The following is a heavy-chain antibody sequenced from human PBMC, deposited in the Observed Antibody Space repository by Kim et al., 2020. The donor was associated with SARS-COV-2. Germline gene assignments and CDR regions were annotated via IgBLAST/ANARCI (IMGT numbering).Heavy chain of an antibody. Sequence: SETLSLTCTVSGGSISSGGYYWSWIRQHPGKGLEWIGYIYYSGSTYYNPSLKSRVTISVDTSKNQFSPKLSSVTAADTAVYYCARAKQGGMIVVVIREFDYWGQGTLVTISS. CDR3: ARAKQGGMIVVVIREFDY. J-gene: IGHJ4*02. V-gene: IGHV4-31*03. CDR1: GGSISSGGYY. CDR2: IYYSGST. D-gene: IGHD3-22*01.